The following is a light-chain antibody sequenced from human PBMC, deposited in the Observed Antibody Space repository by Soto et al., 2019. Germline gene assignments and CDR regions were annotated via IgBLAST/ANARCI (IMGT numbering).Light chain of an antibody. V-gene: IGKV1-5*01. CDR1: QTVERW. J-gene: IGKJ4*01. Sequence: DIQMTQSPSTLPASVGDRVTISCRASQTVERWLAWYQQKPGKAPKLLIYAASTLQRGVPSRFSGSGSGTDFTLTISSLQPEDFATYYCQQLNTYPSTFGGGTKVEIQ. CDR3: QQLNTYPST. CDR2: AAS.